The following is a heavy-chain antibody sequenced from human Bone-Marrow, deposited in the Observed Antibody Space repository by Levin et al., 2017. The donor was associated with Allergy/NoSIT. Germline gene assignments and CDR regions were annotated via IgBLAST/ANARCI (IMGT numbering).Heavy chain of an antibody. Sequence: SQTLSLTCTVSGGSFSIYYWTWIRQPPGRGLEWIGYVFSTGSTNYNSSLMGRATISIDTSKSQFSLMLTSVTPADTAVYYCARDYGGFDTWGQGTLVTVSS. J-gene: IGHJ4*02. D-gene: IGHD3-10*01. CDR2: VFSTGST. V-gene: IGHV4-59*01. CDR1: GGSFSIYY. CDR3: ARDYGGFDT.